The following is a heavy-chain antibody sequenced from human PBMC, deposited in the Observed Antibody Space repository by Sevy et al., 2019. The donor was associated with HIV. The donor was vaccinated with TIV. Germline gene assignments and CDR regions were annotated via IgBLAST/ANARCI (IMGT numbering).Heavy chain of an antibody. CDR1: GFTFSSYW. Sequence: GGSLRLSCAASGFTFSSYWMSWVRQAPGKGLEWVANIKQDGSEKYYVDSVKGRFTISRDNAKNSLYLQMNSLRAEDTAVYYYSSPGGKGFDPWGQGTLVTVSS. CDR3: SSPGGKGFDP. CDR2: IKQDGSEK. J-gene: IGHJ5*02. D-gene: IGHD3-16*01. V-gene: IGHV3-7*03.